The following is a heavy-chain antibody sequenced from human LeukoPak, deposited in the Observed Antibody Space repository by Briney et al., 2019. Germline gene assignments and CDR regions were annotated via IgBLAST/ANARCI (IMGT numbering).Heavy chain of an antibody. D-gene: IGHD5-18*01. V-gene: IGHV1-46*01. CDR3: ARVEWEYTAMVTGPRGMDV. Sequence: ASVKVSCKASGYTFTSYYMHWVRQAPGQGLEWMVIMNLSGGSTSYAQKCQGRVTMTSDTSTSTVYMELSSLRSEDTAVYYCARVEWEYTAMVTGPRGMDVWGQGTTVTVSS. J-gene: IGHJ6*02. CDR1: GYTFTSYY. CDR2: MNLSGGST.